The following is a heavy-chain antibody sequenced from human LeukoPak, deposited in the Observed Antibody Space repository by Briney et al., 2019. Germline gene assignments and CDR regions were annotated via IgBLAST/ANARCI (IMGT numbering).Heavy chain of an antibody. D-gene: IGHD1-1*01. J-gene: IGHJ5*02. V-gene: IGHV5-51*01. CDR1: GYIFTSYW. CDR3: ARTTNWFDP. CDR2: IYPDDSAT. Sequence: GESLKISCKGSGYIFTSYWIAWVRQMPGKGLERMGLIYPDDSATRYSPSFEGQVTISVDKSISTAYLQWSSLRASDTAMYYCARTTNWFDPWGQGTLVTVSS.